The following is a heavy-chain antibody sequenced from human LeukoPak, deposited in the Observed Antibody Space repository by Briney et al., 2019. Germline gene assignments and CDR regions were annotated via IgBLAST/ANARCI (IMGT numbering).Heavy chain of an antibody. CDR3: AKLAVAEPYYYYYMDV. V-gene: IGHV3-23*01. CDR1: GFTFSNYA. Sequence: GGSLRLSCAASGFTFSNYAMSWVRQVPGKGLEWVSGISGSGGSTHYADSVKGRFTISRDNSKNTLYLQMNSLRAEDTAVYYCAKLAVAEPYYYYYMDVWGKGTTVTVSS. CDR2: ISGSGGST. J-gene: IGHJ6*03. D-gene: IGHD6-19*01.